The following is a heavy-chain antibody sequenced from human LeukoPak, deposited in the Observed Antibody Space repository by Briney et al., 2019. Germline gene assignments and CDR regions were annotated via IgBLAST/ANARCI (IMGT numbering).Heavy chain of an antibody. D-gene: IGHD6-13*01. CDR1: GFTFSSYA. V-gene: IGHV3-64*01. Sequence: GGSLRLSCAASGFTFSSYAMHWVRQAPGKGLEYVSAISSNGGSTYYANSVKGRFTISRDNSKNTLYLQMGSLRAEDMAVYYCARDIRVYSSSWSGGPGYWGQGTLVTVSS. J-gene: IGHJ4*02. CDR3: ARDIRVYSSSWSGGPGY. CDR2: ISSNGGST.